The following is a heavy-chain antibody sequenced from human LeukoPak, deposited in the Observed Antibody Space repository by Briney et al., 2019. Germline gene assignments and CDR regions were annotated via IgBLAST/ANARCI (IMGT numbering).Heavy chain of an antibody. D-gene: IGHD3-22*01. J-gene: IGHJ6*03. CDR2: TNHSGST. CDR3: ARGRRDSSGYYELSYYYMDV. V-gene: IGHV4-34*01. Sequence: PSETLSLTCAVYGGSFSGYYWSWIRQPPGKGLEWIGETNHSGSTNYNPSLKSRVTISVDTSKNQFSLKLSSVTAADTAVYYCARGRRDSSGYYELSYYYMDVWGKGTTVTVSS. CDR1: GGSFSGYY.